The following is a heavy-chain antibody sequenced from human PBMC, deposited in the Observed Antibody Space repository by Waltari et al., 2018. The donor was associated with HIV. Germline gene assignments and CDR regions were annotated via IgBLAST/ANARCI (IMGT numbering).Heavy chain of an antibody. V-gene: IGHV3-30*18. CDR2: ISYDGSNK. CDR1: GFTFSSYG. D-gene: IGHD2-2*01. Sequence: QVQLVESGGGVVQHGRSLRLSCAASGFTFSSYGMHWVRQAPGKGLEWVAVISYDGSNKYYADSVKGRFTISRDNSKNTLYLQMNSLRAEDTAVYYCAKGGVVPAAMDYYGMDVWGQGTTVTVSS. CDR3: AKGGVVPAAMDYYGMDV. J-gene: IGHJ6*02.